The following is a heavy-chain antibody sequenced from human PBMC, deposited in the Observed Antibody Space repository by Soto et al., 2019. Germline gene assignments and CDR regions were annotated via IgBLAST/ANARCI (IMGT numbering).Heavy chain of an antibody. CDR2: IYPDDSDT. J-gene: IGHJ6*02. V-gene: IGHV5-51*01. D-gene: IGHD3-9*01. CDR1: GYSFSSYW. Sequence: PGESVKISCKSSGYSFSSYWIAWVLLMPGKGLEWMGSIYPDDSDTKYSPSFQGQVTISADKSISAAYLQWSSLKASDTAIYYCARNSLTGYYNYYYSMDVWGQGTTVTVSS. CDR3: ARNSLTGYYNYYYSMDV.